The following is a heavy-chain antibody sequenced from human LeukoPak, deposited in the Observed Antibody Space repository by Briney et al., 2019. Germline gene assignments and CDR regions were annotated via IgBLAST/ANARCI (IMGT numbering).Heavy chain of an antibody. CDR1: GYSISSGYY. Sequence: SETLSLTCAVSGYSISSGYYWGWIRQPPGKELEWIGSIYHSGSTYYNPSLKSRVTISVDTSKNQFSLKLSSVTAADTAVYYCARLCSTSCYLDPWGQGTLVTVSS. CDR3: ARLCSTSCYLDP. J-gene: IGHJ5*02. CDR2: IYHSGST. D-gene: IGHD2-2*01. V-gene: IGHV4-38-2*01.